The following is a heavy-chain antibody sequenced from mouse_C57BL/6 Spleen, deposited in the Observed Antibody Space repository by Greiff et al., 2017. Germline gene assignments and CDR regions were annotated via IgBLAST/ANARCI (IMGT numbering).Heavy chain of an antibody. J-gene: IGHJ2*01. D-gene: IGHD2-4*01. CDR2: IDPSDRYT. Sequence: QVQLQQPGAELVKPGASVKLSCKASGYTFTSYWMQWVKQRPGQGLEWIGEIDPSDRYTNYNQKFKGKATLTVDTSSSTAYMQLSSLTSEDSAVYYCARGGGLRDFDYWGQGTTLTVSS. CDR3: ARGGGLRDFDY. CDR1: GYTFTSYW. V-gene: IGHV1-50*01.